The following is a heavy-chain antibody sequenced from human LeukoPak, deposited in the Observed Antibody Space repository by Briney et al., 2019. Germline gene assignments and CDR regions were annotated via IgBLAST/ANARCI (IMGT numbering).Heavy chain of an antibody. V-gene: IGHV4-59*08. D-gene: IGHD2-21*01. J-gene: IGHJ5*02. CDR3: ARWDELDWAFGT. CDR1: GASITTYS. Sequence: PSETLSLTCSVSGASITTYSGNWLRQSPGKGLEWIGYFSLGETTSYTSSLKSRVTISRDTPKNQVSLKLTSVTAADTAVYYCARWDELDWAFGTWGPGTMVTVSS. CDR2: FSLGETT.